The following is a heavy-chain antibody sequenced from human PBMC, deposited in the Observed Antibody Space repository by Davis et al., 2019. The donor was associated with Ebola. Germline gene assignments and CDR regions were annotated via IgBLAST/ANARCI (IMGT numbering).Heavy chain of an antibody. J-gene: IGHJ3*02. V-gene: IGHV1-24*01. Sequence: ASVKVSCKVSGYTLTELSMHWVRQAPGKGLEWMGGFDPEGGETIYAQKFQGRVTMTEDTSTDTAYMELSSLRSEDTAVYYCATEDGVAVAGSHAFDIWGQGTMVTVSS. D-gene: IGHD6-19*01. CDR3: ATEDGVAVAGSHAFDI. CDR2: FDPEGGET. CDR1: GYTLTELS.